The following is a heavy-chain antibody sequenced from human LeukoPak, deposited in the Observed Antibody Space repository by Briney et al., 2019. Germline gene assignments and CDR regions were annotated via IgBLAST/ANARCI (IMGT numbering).Heavy chain of an antibody. CDR1: GYTFTGYY. D-gene: IGHD3-16*01. CDR3: ARDPANSGSPVVWFYYMDV. Sequence: RWASVKVSCKASGYTFTGYYMHWVRQAPGQGLEWMGWINPNSGGTNYAQKFQGRVTMTRDTSISTAYMELSRLRSDDTAVYYCARDPANSGSPVVWFYYMDVWGKGTTVTVSS. CDR2: INPNSGGT. V-gene: IGHV1-2*02. J-gene: IGHJ6*03.